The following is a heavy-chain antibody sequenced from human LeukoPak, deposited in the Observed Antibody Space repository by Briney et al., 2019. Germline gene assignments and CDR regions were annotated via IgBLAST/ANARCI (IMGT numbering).Heavy chain of an antibody. Sequence: ASVKVSCKASGYTFTSYGISWVRQVPGQGLEWMGWISAYNGNTNYAQKLQGRVTMTTDTSTSTAYMELRSLRSDDTAVYYCARDFRPLNWGSSYYFDYWGQGTLVTVSS. CDR1: GYTFTSYG. CDR2: ISAYNGNT. CDR3: ARDFRPLNWGSSYYFDY. V-gene: IGHV1-18*01. J-gene: IGHJ4*02. D-gene: IGHD7-27*01.